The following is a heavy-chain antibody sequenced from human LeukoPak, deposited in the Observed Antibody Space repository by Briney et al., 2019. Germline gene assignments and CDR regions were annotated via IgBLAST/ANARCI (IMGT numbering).Heavy chain of an antibody. CDR1: GGSISSYY. J-gene: IGHJ4*02. V-gene: IGHV4-34*01. CDR2: INHSGST. D-gene: IGHD3-22*01. CDR3: ARVGSGYQHDFDY. Sequence: SSETLSLTCTVSGGSISSYYWSWIRQPPGKGLEWIGEINHSGSTNYNPSLKSRVTISVDTSKNQFSLKLSSVTAADTAVYYCARVGSGYQHDFDYWGQGTLVTVSS.